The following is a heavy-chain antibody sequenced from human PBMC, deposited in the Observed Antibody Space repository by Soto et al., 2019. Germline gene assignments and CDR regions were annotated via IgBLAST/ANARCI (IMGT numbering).Heavy chain of an antibody. CDR1: GFNFSSYW. CDR2: TKRDASET. J-gene: IGHJ6*02. Sequence: GGSLRLSCEGTGFNFSSYWMHWVRQAPGKGLEWVANTKRDASETYYADSVKGRFTISRDNTKNSLYLQMNSLRVEDTAVYYCARPPVKGIHVWGQGATVTVSS. CDR3: ARPPVKGIHV. D-gene: IGHD4-17*01. V-gene: IGHV3-7*01.